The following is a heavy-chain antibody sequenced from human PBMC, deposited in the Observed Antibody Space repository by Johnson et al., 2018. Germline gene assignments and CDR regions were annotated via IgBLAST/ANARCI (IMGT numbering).Heavy chain of an antibody. Sequence: VQLVQSGGGVVQPGRSLRLSCVGSGFNFKNFGMHWVRQAPGKGLDWVADITYDGSHKYYADSVKGRFTISRDNSKNTLYLEMNTLRADDTAVYYCARDLGKGRYFDYWGQGTLVTVSS. CDR1: GFNFKNFG. CDR3: ARDLGKGRYFDY. V-gene: IGHV3-30*03. CDR2: ITYDGSHK. D-gene: IGHD4-23*01. J-gene: IGHJ4*02.